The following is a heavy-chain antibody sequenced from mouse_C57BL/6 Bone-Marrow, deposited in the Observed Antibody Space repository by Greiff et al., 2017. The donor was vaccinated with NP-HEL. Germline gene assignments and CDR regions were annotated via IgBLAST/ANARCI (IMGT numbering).Heavy chain of an antibody. V-gene: IGHV1-81*01. D-gene: IGHD1-1*01. CDR2: IYPRSGNT. Sequence: VQLQQSGAELARPGASVKLSCKASGYTFTSYGISWVKQRTGQGLEWIGEIYPRSGNTYYNEKFKGKATLTADKSSSTAYMELRSLTSEDSAVYFCASYGSSPWDFDVWGTGTTVTVSS. J-gene: IGHJ1*03. CDR1: GYTFTSYG. CDR3: ASYGSSPWDFDV.